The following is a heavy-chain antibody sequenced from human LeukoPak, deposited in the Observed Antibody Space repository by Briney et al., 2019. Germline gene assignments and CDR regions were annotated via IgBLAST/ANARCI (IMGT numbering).Heavy chain of an antibody. D-gene: IGHD3-22*01. J-gene: IGHJ4*02. V-gene: IGHV3-23*01. Sequence: GGSLRLSCAASGFTFSSYAMSWVRQAPGKGLEWVSGISGSGDNTCYADSVKGRFTISRDNSKNTLYVQVNSLGTEDTAAYYCAKGSYYDSSGSFYFDYWGQGALVTVSS. CDR3: AKGSYYDSSGSFYFDY. CDR1: GFTFSSYA. CDR2: ISGSGDNT.